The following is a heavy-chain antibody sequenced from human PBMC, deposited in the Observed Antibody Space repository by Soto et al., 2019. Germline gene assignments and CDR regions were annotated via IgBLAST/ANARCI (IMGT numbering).Heavy chain of an antibody. V-gene: IGHV2-5*02. Sequence: QITLKESGPTLVKPTQTLTLPCSFSGVSLRNGGVGVGWIRQPQGKALEWLAIIYWDDDKRYSPSLKTRLTITKDTSKNQVVLTMTNTDPVDPATYYCAHRRIGDSNIYGCQGTLVTVSS. J-gene: IGHJ4*02. CDR3: AHRRIGDSNIY. CDR2: IYWDDDK. D-gene: IGHD2-15*01. CDR1: GVSLRNGGVG.